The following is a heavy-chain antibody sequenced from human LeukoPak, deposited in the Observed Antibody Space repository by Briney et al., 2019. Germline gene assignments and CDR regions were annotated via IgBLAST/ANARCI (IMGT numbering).Heavy chain of an antibody. CDR1: GFTFSSYG. V-gene: IGHV3-30*18. D-gene: IGHD1-26*01. J-gene: IGHJ4*02. CDR2: ISYDGSNK. Sequence: GRSLRLSCAASGFTFSSYGMHWVRQAPGKGLEWMAVISYDGSNKYYADSVKGRFTISRDNSKNTLYLQMNSLRAEDTAVYYCAKEYGSYYVGLDYWGQGTLVTVSS. CDR3: AKEYGSYYVGLDY.